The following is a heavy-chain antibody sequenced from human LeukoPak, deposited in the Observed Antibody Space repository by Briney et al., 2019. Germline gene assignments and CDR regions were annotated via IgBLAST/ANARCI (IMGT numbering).Heavy chain of an antibody. CDR3: ARSTTIVTTEYYFDY. CDR2: IYPGDSDT. CDR1: GYSFTSYW. V-gene: IGHV5-51*01. D-gene: IGHD4-11*01. Sequence: RGESLKISCKGSGYSFTSYWIGWVRQMPGKGLEWMGIIYPGDSDTRYSPSFQGQVTISADKSISTAYLQWSSLKASDTAMYYCARSTTIVTTEYYFDYWGQGTLVTVSS. J-gene: IGHJ4*02.